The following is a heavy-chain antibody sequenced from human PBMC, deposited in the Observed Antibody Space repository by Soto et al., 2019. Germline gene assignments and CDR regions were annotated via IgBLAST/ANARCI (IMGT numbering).Heavy chain of an antibody. CDR1: GFDFTNDG. D-gene: IGHD3-16*01. CDR2: ISFDGTTI. V-gene: IGHV3-30*18. J-gene: IGHJ6*02. Sequence: ESGGGVVQPGRALRLSCAASGFDFTNDGMLWVRQAPGKGLEWVALISFDGTTIHYGDSVKGRFTISRDNSKNTLFLQMNSLRPEDTGVYYCAKGQGGAPPGGMDVWGQGTTVTDSS. CDR3: AKGQGGAPPGGMDV.